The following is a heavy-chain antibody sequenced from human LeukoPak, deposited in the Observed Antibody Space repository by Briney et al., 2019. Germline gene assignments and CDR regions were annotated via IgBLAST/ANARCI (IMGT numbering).Heavy chain of an antibody. D-gene: IGHD6-13*01. CDR2: IYHSGST. Sequence: SETLSLTCTVSGGSISSGGYYWSWIRQPPGKGLEWIGYIYHSGSTYYNPSLKSRVTISVDRSKNQFSLKLSSVTAADTAVYYCARDPKYSSSQGGLDYWGQGTLVTVSS. CDR1: GGSISSGGYY. V-gene: IGHV4-30-2*01. CDR3: ARDPKYSSSQGGLDY. J-gene: IGHJ4*02.